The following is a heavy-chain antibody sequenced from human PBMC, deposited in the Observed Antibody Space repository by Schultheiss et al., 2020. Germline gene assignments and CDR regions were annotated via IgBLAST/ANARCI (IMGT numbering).Heavy chain of an antibody. J-gene: IGHJ4*02. CDR2: IDWDDDK. CDR1: GFSLSTSGMC. Sequence: SGPTLVKPTQTLTLTCTFSGFSLSTSGMCVSWIRQPPGKALEWLARIDWDDDKRYSPSLKSRLTITRDTSKNQVVLTMTNMDPVDTATYYFAHRRSAGGGSSWYEDYWGQGTLVTVSS. V-gene: IGHV2-5*08. CDR3: AHRRSAGGGSSWYEDY. D-gene: IGHD6-13*01.